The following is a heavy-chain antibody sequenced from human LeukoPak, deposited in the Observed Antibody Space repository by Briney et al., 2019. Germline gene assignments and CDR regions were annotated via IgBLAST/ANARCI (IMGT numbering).Heavy chain of an antibody. V-gene: IGHV4-59*08. J-gene: IGHJ4*02. D-gene: IGHD1-26*01. CDR1: GGSISSYY. CDR3: ARLGLVGATHFDY. CDR2: IYYSGST. Sequence: TSETLSLTCTVSGGSISSYYWSWIRQPPGKGLERIGYIYYSGSTNYNPSLKSRVTISVDTSKNQFSLKLSSVTAADTAVYYCARLGLVGATHFDYWGQGTLVTVSS.